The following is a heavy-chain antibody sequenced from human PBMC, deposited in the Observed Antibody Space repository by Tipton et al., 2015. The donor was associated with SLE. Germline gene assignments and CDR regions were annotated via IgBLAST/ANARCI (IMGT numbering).Heavy chain of an antibody. Sequence: TLSLTCTVSGGSISSYHWSWIRQPPGKGLEWIGYIYYSGSTNYNPSLKSRVTISVDTSKNQFSLKLSSVTAADTAVYYCARGPVYYDGSAGWFDPWGQGTLVTVSS. CDR3: ARGPVYYDGSAGWFDP. CDR1: GGSISSYH. CDR2: IYYSGST. V-gene: IGHV4-59*12. J-gene: IGHJ5*02. D-gene: IGHD3-22*01.